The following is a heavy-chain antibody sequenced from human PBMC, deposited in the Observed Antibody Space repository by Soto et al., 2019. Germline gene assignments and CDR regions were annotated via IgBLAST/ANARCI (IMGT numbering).Heavy chain of an antibody. CDR1: GGSISSSDYY. CDR2: IYYRGST. D-gene: IGHD5-18*01. Sequence: QVQLQESGPGLVKPSQTLSLACTVSGGSISSSDYYWNWIRQHPGKGLEWIGYIYYRGSTYYNPSLKSRAIISVDTSKSQFSLTLSSVTAADTAVYFCARGYSQGSYHIDYWGQGALVTVSS. J-gene: IGHJ4*02. V-gene: IGHV4-31*02. CDR3: ARGYSQGSYHIDY.